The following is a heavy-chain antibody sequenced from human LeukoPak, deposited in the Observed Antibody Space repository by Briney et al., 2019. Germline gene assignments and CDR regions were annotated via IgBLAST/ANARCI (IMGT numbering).Heavy chain of an antibody. CDR2: IYASGST. Sequence: SETLSLTCTVSGGSIRSYYWGWIRQPAGNGLEWIGRIYASGSTNYNPSLKSRVTMSVDTSKNQFSLKLSSVTAADTAVYYCARDAVDTAIDAFDIWGQGTMVTVSS. CDR1: GGSIRSYY. V-gene: IGHV4-4*07. CDR3: ARDAVDTAIDAFDI. J-gene: IGHJ3*02. D-gene: IGHD5-18*01.